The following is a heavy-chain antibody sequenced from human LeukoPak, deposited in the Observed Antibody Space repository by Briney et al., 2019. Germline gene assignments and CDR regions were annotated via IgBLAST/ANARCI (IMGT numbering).Heavy chain of an antibody. CDR2: INHSGST. J-gene: IGHJ4*02. CDR1: GGSFSGYY. D-gene: IGHD3-22*01. CDR3: ARGQGVFTYYYDSSGYYSLGLYFDY. Sequence: SETLSLTCAVYGGSFSGYYWSWIRQPPGKGLEWIGEINHSGSTNYNPSLKSRVTISVDTSKNQFSLKLSSVTAADTAVYYCARGQGVFTYYYDSSGYYSLGLYFDYWGQGTLVTASS. V-gene: IGHV4-34*01.